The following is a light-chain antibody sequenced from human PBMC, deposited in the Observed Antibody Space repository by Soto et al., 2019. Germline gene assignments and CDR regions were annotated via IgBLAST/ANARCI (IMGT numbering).Light chain of an antibody. Sequence: EIVMTQSPATLSVSPGERATLSCRASQSVSSSYLAWYQQKPGQAPRLLIYAASSRATGIPDRFSGSGSGTDFTLTISRLEPEDFAVYYCQQYGSSLWTFGQGTKVDIK. V-gene: IGKV3-20*01. J-gene: IGKJ1*01. CDR3: QQYGSSLWT. CDR2: AAS. CDR1: QSVSSSY.